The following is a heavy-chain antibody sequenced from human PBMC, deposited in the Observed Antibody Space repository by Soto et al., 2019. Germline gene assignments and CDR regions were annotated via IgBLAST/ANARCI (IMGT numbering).Heavy chain of an antibody. J-gene: IGHJ5*02. D-gene: IGHD3-22*01. CDR2: INHSGST. CDR1: GGSFSGYY. CDR3: ARCPITTIPRFDP. V-gene: IGHV4-34*01. Sequence: QVQLQPWGAGLLKPSETLSLTCAVYGGSFSGYYWSCIRQPPGKGLEWSGEINHSGSTNYNPSLKTRLTISVDTSNNQFSLNLISVTAADTAVYYCARCPITTIPRFDPWGQGSLVTVSS.